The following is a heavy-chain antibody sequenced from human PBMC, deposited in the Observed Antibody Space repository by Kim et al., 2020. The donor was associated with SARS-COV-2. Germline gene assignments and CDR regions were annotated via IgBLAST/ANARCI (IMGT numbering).Heavy chain of an antibody. CDR1: GCTFMSYM. CDR2: MNRSSSVT. J-gene: IGHJ4*02. CDR3: ARDLVGSGSYFADY. Sequence: GGSLRLSCAASGCTFMSYMMNLGRPAPWKGLEWVSYMNRSSSVTCYADAVKGRLTISRDNAKNSLYLQMNSLRDEDTAVYYCARDLVGSGSYFADYWGQGTLVTVSS. V-gene: IGHV3-48*02. D-gene: IGHD3-10*01.